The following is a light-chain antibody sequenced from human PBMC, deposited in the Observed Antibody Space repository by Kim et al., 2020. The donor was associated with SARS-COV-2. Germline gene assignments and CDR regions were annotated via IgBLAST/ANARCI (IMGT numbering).Light chain of an antibody. CDR2: DVN. CDR1: SSDVGGYIH. V-gene: IGLV2-14*03. Sequence: GQSNTISCTGTSSDVGGYIHVSWYQQPPGKAPKLIIYDVNKPPSGASDRFSGSKSANTASLTISGLQAEDEAEYYCASFTSSTTWVFGGGTQLTVL. J-gene: IGLJ3*02. CDR3: ASFTSSTTWV.